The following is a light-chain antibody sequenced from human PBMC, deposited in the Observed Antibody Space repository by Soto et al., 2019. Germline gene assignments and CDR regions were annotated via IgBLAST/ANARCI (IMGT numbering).Light chain of an antibody. V-gene: IGLV2-14*01. CDR1: SSDVGGYNY. J-gene: IGLJ2*01. CDR3: SSSTSSSTVL. Sequence: QSALTQPASVSGSLGQSITISCTGTSSDVGGYNYVSWYQQHPGKDPKVVIFEVTKRPSGVSSRFSGSKSGNTASLTVSGLQAEDEGDYYCSSSTSSSTVLFGGGTQLTVL. CDR2: EVT.